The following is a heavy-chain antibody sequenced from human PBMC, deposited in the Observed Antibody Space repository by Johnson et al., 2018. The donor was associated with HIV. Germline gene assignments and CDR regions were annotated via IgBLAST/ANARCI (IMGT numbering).Heavy chain of an antibody. Sequence: QVQLVESGGGVVRPGGSLRLSCAASGFTFDDYGMSWVRQAPGKGLEWVAVISFDGNNKYYADSVKGRFTFSRDHSKNTLYLQMNSLRAEDTAVYYCARVQWLILDAFDIWGQGTMVTVSS. CDR1: GFTFDDYG. V-gene: IGHV3-30*03. D-gene: IGHD6-19*01. J-gene: IGHJ3*02. CDR2: ISFDGNNK. CDR3: ARVQWLILDAFDI.